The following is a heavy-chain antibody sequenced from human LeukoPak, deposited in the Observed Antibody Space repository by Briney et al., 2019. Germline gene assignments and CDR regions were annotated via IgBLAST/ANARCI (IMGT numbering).Heavy chain of an antibody. Sequence: SETLSLTCAVYGGSFSGYYWSWIRQPPGKGVEWIGEINHSGSTNYNPSLKSRVTISVDTSKNQFSLKLSSVTAADTAVYYCARGVHIVVVNAWSGFDYWGQGTLVTVSS. D-gene: IGHD2-21*01. V-gene: IGHV4-34*01. CDR2: INHSGST. CDR1: GGSFSGYY. J-gene: IGHJ4*02. CDR3: ARGVHIVVVNAWSGFDY.